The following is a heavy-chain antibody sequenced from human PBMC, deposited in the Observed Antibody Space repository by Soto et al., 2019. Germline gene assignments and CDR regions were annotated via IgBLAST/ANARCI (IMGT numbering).Heavy chain of an antibody. CDR3: ARGASGYDSTLGY. CDR1: GYTFTNYG. D-gene: IGHD5-12*01. CDR2: ISTYTGNT. V-gene: IGHV1-18*01. Sequence: QVQLVQSGAEVKKPGASVKVSCKASGYTFTNYGINWVRQAPGQGLEWMGWISTYTGNTNYAQKLQDRVTMTTDTSTTIGYMELRSLRSDDTAVYYCARGASGYDSTLGYWGQGTLVTVSS. J-gene: IGHJ4*02.